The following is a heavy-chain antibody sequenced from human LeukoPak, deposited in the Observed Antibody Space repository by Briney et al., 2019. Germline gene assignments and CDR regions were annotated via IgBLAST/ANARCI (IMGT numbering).Heavy chain of an antibody. CDR1: GFMFHDYA. V-gene: IGHV3-43*02. D-gene: IGHD6-19*01. CDR2: ISGDGGCT. J-gene: IGHJ4*02. CDR3: ARESESSGWYDY. Sequence: PGGSLRLSCAAPGFMFHDYAIHWVRQAPGKGLEWVSLISGDGGCTFYADSVKGRFTISRDNSKNSLYLQMNSLRSDDTALYYCARESESSGWYDYWGQGTLVTVSS.